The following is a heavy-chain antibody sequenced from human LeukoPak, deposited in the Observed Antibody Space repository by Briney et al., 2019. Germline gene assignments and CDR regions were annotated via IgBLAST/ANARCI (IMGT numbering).Heavy chain of an antibody. Sequence: GGSLRLSCAVSGITLSNYGMSWVRQAPGKGLEWVAGVSDSGGSTNYADSVKGRFTISRDNSKNTLYLQMNSLRAEDTAVYYCAKDPSMVVPDQDDAFDIWGQGTMVTVSS. V-gene: IGHV3-23*01. CDR2: VSDSGGST. J-gene: IGHJ3*02. D-gene: IGHD2-2*01. CDR1: GITLSNYG. CDR3: AKDPSMVVPDQDDAFDI.